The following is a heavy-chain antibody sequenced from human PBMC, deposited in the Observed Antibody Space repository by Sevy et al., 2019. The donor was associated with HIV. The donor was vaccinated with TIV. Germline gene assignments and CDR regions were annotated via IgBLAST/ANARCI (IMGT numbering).Heavy chain of an antibody. D-gene: IGHD3-16*01. V-gene: IGHV3-33*01. CDR3: AREWGSFRSAFDI. CDR2: IWYDGSNK. J-gene: IGHJ3*02. CDR1: GFTFSSYG. Sequence: GGSLRLSCAASGFTFSSYGMHWVRQAPGKGLEWVAVIWYDGSNKYYADSVKGRFTISRENSKNTLYLQMNSLRAEDTAVYYCAREWGSFRSAFDIWGQGTMVTVSS.